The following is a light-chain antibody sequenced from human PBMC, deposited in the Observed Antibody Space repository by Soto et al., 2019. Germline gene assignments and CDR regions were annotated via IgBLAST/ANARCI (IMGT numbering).Light chain of an antibody. Sequence: DIQMTQSPSSLSASVGDTVSITCRASQGIYNYLAWYQKKPGKPPKPLISAASTLHSGVPSRFSGIGSGTDFTLTISSLQPEDVATYYCQKYSSVPFTFGPGTIVDIK. CDR3: QKYSSVPFT. CDR1: QGIYNY. J-gene: IGKJ3*01. CDR2: AAS. V-gene: IGKV1-27*01.